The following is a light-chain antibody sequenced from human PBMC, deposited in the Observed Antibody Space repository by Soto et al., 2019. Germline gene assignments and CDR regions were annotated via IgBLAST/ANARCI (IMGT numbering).Light chain of an antibody. CDR1: QSVSSW. J-gene: IGKJ1*01. V-gene: IGKV1-5*01. CDR2: DAS. CDR3: QQYNSYWT. Sequence: DIQMTQSPSTLSASVGDRVTITCRASQSVSSWLAWYQQKPGKAPKLLIYDASNLASGVPSRFSGSGSGTDFTLTISSLQPDDFATYYCQQYNSYWTFGQGTNVEI.